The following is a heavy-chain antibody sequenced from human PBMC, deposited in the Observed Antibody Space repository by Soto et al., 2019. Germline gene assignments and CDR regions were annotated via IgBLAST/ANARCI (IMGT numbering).Heavy chain of an antibody. CDR3: ARDQVEAFDI. V-gene: IGHV3-21*01. Sequence: GGSLRLSCAASGFTFSSYSMNWVRQAPGKGLEWVSSISSSSSYIYYADSVKGRFTISRDNAKNSLYLQMNSLRAEDTAVCYCARDQVEAFDIWGQGTMVTVSS. CDR2: ISSSSSYI. J-gene: IGHJ3*02. CDR1: GFTFSSYS.